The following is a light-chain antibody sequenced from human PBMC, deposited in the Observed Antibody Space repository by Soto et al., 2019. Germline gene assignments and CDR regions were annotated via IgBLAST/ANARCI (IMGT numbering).Light chain of an antibody. J-gene: IGLJ2*01. CDR1: NSDVGAYNY. CDR3: SSYAGSNTVV. CDR2: SVS. Sequence: QSALTQPRSVSGSPGQSVTISCTGTNSDVGAYNYVSWYQQHPGKAPRLMIYSVSQRPSGVPDRFSGSKSGNTASLTISGLQADDEADYYCSSYAGSNTVVFGGGTKLTVL. V-gene: IGLV2-11*01.